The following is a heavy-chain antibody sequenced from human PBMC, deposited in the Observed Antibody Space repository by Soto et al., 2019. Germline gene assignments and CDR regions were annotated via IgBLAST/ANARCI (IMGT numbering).Heavy chain of an antibody. V-gene: IGHV3-33*01. CDR1: GFTFSSYG. Sequence: QVQLVESGGGVVQPGRSLRLSCAASGFTFSSYGMHWVRQAPGKGLEWVAVIWYDGTNKYYADSVKGRFTISRDNSKNTLNRKMNSRRAEDTAVYYCARDRGAAAGTRYYYGMDVWGQGTTVTVSS. J-gene: IGHJ6*02. D-gene: IGHD6-13*01. CDR3: ARDRGAAAGTRYYYGMDV. CDR2: IWYDGTNK.